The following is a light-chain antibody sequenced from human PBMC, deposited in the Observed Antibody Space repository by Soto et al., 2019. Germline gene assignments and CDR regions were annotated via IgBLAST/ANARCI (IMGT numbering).Light chain of an antibody. Sequence: QSALTQPPSASGSPGQSVTISCTGTSSDVGGYNCVSWFQQHPGKAPKLMIYEVTTRPSGVPDRFSGSKSGNTASLTVSGLQTEDEADYYCCSYSDTNTYVFGSGTKLTVL. CDR2: EVT. CDR3: CSYSDTNTYV. CDR1: SSDVGGYNC. V-gene: IGLV2-8*01. J-gene: IGLJ1*01.